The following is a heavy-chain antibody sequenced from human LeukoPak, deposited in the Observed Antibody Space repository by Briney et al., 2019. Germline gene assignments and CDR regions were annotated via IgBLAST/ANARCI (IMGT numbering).Heavy chain of an antibody. Sequence: GESLKISCKGSGYSFTSYWIGWVRQMPGKGLEWMGIIYPGNSDTRYSPSFQGQVTISADKSISTAYLQWSSLKASDTAMYYCARLSYGSGSYSPEDYWGQGTLVTVSS. D-gene: IGHD3-10*01. J-gene: IGHJ4*02. V-gene: IGHV5-51*01. CDR3: ARLSYGSGSYSPEDY. CDR2: IYPGNSDT. CDR1: GYSFTSYW.